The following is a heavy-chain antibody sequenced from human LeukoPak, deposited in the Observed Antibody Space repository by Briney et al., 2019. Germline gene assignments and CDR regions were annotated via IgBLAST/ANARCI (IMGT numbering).Heavy chain of an antibody. Sequence: EASVKVSCKASGYTFTSYAMHWVRQAPGQRLEWMGWISAYNGNTNYAQKLQGRVTMTTDTSTSTAYMELRSLRSDDTAVYYCARFSSSWSDFDYWGQGTLVTVSS. CDR2: ISAYNGNT. CDR3: ARFSSSWSDFDY. D-gene: IGHD6-13*01. J-gene: IGHJ4*02. CDR1: GYTFTSYA. V-gene: IGHV1-18*01.